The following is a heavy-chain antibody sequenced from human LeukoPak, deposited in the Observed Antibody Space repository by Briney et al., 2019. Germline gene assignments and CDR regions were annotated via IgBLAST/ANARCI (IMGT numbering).Heavy chain of an antibody. CDR3: AKFSGSSSWSPYGMDV. CDR2: IGSAGDT. D-gene: IGHD6-13*01. V-gene: IGHV3-13*04. Sequence: GGSLRLSCAASGFTFSSYDMHWVRQATGKGLEWVSTIGSAGDTYYPGSVKGRFTISRENAKNTLYLQMSSLRAEDSAVYYCAKFSGSSSWSPYGMDVWGQGTTVTVSS. J-gene: IGHJ6*02. CDR1: GFTFSSYD.